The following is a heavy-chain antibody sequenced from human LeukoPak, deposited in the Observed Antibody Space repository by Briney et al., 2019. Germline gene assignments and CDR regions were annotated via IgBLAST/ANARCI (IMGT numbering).Heavy chain of an antibody. V-gene: IGHV3-73*01. CDR3: TRQNLDNYDEAFDS. CDR1: GFAFSGSA. CDR2: IRSKAKSYAT. Sequence: GGSLRLSCAASGFAFSGSAIHWIRQAPGKGLEWVGRIRSKAKSYATVYGVSVRGRFNISREDSKNTAYLEMNSLKTEDTAVYYCTRQNLDNYDEAFDSWGQGTLVTVSS. J-gene: IGHJ4*02. D-gene: IGHD3-22*01.